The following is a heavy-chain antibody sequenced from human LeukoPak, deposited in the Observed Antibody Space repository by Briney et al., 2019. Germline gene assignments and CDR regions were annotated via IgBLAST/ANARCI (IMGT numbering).Heavy chain of an antibody. Sequence: SETLSLTCAVYGGSFSGYYWSWIRQPPGKGLEWIGEINHSGSTNYDPSLKSRVTISVDTSKNQFSLKLSSVTAADTAVYYCARKRYYDFWSGHLSYYMDVWGKGTTVTVSS. V-gene: IGHV4-34*01. CDR1: GGSFSGYY. CDR2: INHSGST. D-gene: IGHD3-3*01. CDR3: ARKRYYDFWSGHLSYYMDV. J-gene: IGHJ6*03.